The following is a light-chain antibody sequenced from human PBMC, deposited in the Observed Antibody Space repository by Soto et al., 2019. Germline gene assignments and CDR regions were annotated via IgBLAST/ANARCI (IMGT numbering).Light chain of an antibody. CDR1: QTIRSW. CDR2: DAS. CDR3: QQYNGYWT. V-gene: IGKV1-5*01. Sequence: DIQMTQSPSTLSASVGDRVIITCRSSQTIRSWLAWYQQKPGRAPKVLIYDASTLESGAPSRFSGSGSGTEFTLTISSLQPDDFANYYRQQYNGYWTFGQGTKVEIK. J-gene: IGKJ1*01.